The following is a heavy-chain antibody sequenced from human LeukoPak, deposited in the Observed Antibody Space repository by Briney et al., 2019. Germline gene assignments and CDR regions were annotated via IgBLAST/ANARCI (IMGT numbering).Heavy chain of an antibody. CDR1: GGSISGGGYY. Sequence: PSETLSLTCTVSGGSISGGGYYWSWMRQHPGKGLDGVGNIYYSGSTYYNPSIKSRVTISVDTSKTQFSLKLSSVPAADTAVYYCAREHDYGDYVASFDYWGQGTLVTVSS. J-gene: IGHJ4*02. D-gene: IGHD4-17*01. V-gene: IGHV4-31*03. CDR2: IYYSGST. CDR3: AREHDYGDYVASFDY.